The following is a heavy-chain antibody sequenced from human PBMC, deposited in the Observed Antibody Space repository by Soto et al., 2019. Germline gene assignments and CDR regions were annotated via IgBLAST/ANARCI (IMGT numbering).Heavy chain of an antibody. Sequence: HPGGSLRLSCAASGFTFSSYAMSWVRQAPGKGLEWVSAISGSGDSTYYADSVKGRLTTSRDNSKNTLYLQINTLRAEDTAVYYCARNLIKGYCSGSSCRNDAFDIWGPGTMVTVSS. J-gene: IGHJ3*02. CDR1: GFTFSSYA. CDR2: ISGSGDST. V-gene: IGHV3-23*01. CDR3: ARNLIKGYCSGSSCRNDAFDI. D-gene: IGHD2-15*01.